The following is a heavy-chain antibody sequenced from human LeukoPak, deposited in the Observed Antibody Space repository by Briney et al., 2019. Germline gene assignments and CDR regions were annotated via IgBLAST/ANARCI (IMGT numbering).Heavy chain of an antibody. D-gene: IGHD4-23*01. V-gene: IGHV3-48*04. J-gene: IGHJ4*02. Sequence: GGSLRLSCAASGFTFCSYSMNWVCPAPGRGLEWLSYISSVSNVIYYADSVRGRFTISRDNGKNSLYLQLNGLRAEDTAVYYCAKWVGTLGSLDFWGQGTLVTVSS. CDR3: AKWVGTLGSLDF. CDR1: GFTFCSYS. CDR2: ISSVSNVI.